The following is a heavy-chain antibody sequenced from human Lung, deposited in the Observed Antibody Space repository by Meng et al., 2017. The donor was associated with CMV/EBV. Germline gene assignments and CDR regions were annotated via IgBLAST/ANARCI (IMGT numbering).Heavy chain of an antibody. Sequence: GXXKISXAASGFTFSSYSMNWVRQAPGKGLEWVSYISSSSSTIYYADSVKGRFTISRDNAKNSLYLQMNSLRAEDTAVYYCARDHCSSTSCYLYYYYYYGMDVWXQGTXVTVSS. D-gene: IGHD2-2*01. J-gene: IGHJ6*02. CDR1: GFTFSSYS. CDR3: ARDHCSSTSCYLYYYYYYGMDV. CDR2: ISSSSSTI. V-gene: IGHV3-48*04.